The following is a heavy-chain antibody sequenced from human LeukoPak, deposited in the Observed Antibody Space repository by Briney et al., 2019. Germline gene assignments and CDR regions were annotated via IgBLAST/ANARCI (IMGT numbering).Heavy chain of an antibody. D-gene: IGHD3-22*01. V-gene: IGHV1-46*01. J-gene: IGHJ4*02. CDR3: AREDYYYDSSGYPGDY. Sequence: ASVKVSCKASGGTFSSYAISWVRQAPGQGLEWMGIINPSGGSTSYAQKFQGRVTMTRDTSTSTVYMELSSLRSEDTAVYYCAREDYYYDSSGYPGDYWGQGTLVTVSS. CDR2: INPSGGST. CDR1: GGTFSSYA.